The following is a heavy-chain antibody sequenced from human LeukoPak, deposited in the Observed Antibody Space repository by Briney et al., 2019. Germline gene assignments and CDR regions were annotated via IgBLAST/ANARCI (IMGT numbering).Heavy chain of an antibody. Sequence: SETLSLTCAVYGGSFSGYYWSWIRQPPGKGLEWIGEINHSGSTNYNPSLKSRVTISVDTSKNQFSLKLSSVTAADTAVYYCARVAYDSSGYPYYYYYMDVWGKGTTVTVSS. D-gene: IGHD3-22*01. J-gene: IGHJ6*03. CDR1: GGSFSGYY. V-gene: IGHV4-34*01. CDR2: INHSGST. CDR3: ARVAYDSSGYPYYYYYMDV.